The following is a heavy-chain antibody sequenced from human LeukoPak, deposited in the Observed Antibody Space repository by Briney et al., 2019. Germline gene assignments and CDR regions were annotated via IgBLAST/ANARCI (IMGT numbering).Heavy chain of an antibody. CDR1: GFTFSSYA. CDR2: ISYDGSNK. CDR3: ARSMDTAMVTGGDY. J-gene: IGHJ4*02. Sequence: PGRSLRLSCAASGFTFSSYAMHWVRQAPGKGLEWVAVISYDGSNKYYADSVKGRFTISRDNSKNTLYLQMNSLRAEDTAVYYCARSMDTAMVTGGDYWGQGTLVTVSS. V-gene: IGHV3-30-3*01. D-gene: IGHD5-18*01.